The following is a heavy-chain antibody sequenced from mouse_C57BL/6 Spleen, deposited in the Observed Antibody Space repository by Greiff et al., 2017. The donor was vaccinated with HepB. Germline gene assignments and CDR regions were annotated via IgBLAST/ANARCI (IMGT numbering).Heavy chain of an antibody. CDR1: RYTFPDHT. V-gene: IGHV1-78*01. Sequence: QVQLQLSDAELVKPGASVKISCKVSRYTFPDHTIHWMKQRPEQGLEWIGYIYPRDGSTKYDEKFKGKATLTADTSSSTAFMQLNGLTSEDSAVYFCARVAAAQKAMDYWGQGTSVTVSS. CDR2: IYPRDGST. CDR3: ARVAAAQKAMDY. D-gene: IGHD6-1*01. J-gene: IGHJ4*01.